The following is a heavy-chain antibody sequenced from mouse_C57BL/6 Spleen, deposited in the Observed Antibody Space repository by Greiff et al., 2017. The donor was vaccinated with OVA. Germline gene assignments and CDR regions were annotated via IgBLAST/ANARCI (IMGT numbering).Heavy chain of an antibody. Sequence: EVQLQESGGGLVKPGGSLKLSCAASGFTFSSYAMSWVRQTPEQRLEWVATISDGGSYTNYPDNVKGRITISRDNAKNNLYLQMSHLKSEDTAMYYCAREPYGSSFYYFDYWGQGTTLTVSS. J-gene: IGHJ2*01. V-gene: IGHV5-4*01. D-gene: IGHD1-1*01. CDR3: AREPYGSSFYYFDY. CDR2: ISDGGSYT. CDR1: GFTFSSYA.